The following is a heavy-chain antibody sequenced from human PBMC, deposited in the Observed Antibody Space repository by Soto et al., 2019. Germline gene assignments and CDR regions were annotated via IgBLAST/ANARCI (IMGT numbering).Heavy chain of an antibody. CDR1: GFTFSSYA. D-gene: IGHD5-18*01. J-gene: IGHJ6*02. CDR2: ISGSGGST. Sequence: GGSLRLSCAASGFTFSSYAMSWVRQAPGKGLEWVSAISGSGGSTYYADSVKGRFTISRDNSKNTLYLQMNSLRAEDTAVYYWAKDFRIQLWSRPSGYYYYGMDVWGQGTTVTVSS. CDR3: AKDFRIQLWSRPSGYYYYGMDV. V-gene: IGHV3-23*01.